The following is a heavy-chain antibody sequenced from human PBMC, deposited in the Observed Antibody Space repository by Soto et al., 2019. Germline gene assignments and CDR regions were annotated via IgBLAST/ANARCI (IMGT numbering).Heavy chain of an antibody. Sequence: QVQLQESGPGLVKPSQTLSLTCTVSGGSISSGGYYWSWIRQHPGKGLEWIGYIYYSGSTYYNPALQSRVTISVDTSKNQFSLKLSSVTAADTAVYYCARGSPSSRIFDYWGQGTLVTVSS. D-gene: IGHD2-2*01. CDR2: IYYSGST. J-gene: IGHJ4*02. CDR1: GGSISSGGYY. V-gene: IGHV4-31*03. CDR3: ARGSPSSRIFDY.